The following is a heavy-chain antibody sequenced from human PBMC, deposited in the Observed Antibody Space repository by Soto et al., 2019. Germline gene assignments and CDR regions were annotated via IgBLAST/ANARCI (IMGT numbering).Heavy chain of an antibody. CDR2: ISSSGSTI. J-gene: IGHJ4*02. D-gene: IGHD2-21*01. CDR3: ARSLRTAYCGGDCYSYYFDY. V-gene: IGHV3-48*03. Sequence: GGSLRLSCAASGFTFSSYEMNWVRQAPGKGLEWVSYISSSGSTIYYADSVKGRFTISRVNAKNSLYLQMNSLGAGDTAVYYCARSLRTAYCGGDCYSYYFDYWGQGTLVTVSS. CDR1: GFTFSSYE.